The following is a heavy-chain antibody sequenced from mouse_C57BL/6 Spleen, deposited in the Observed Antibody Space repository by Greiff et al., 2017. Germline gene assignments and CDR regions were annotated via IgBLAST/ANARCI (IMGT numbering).Heavy chain of an antibody. CDR3: ARGGTWFAY. V-gene: IGHV2-2*01. J-gene: IGHJ3*01. CDR1: GFSLTSYG. Sequence: VQLQESGPGLVQPSQSLSITCTVSGFSLTSYGVHWVRQSPGKGLEWLGVIWSGGSTDYNAAFISRRSISKDNSKSHVFFKMNSLQADDTAIYYCARGGTWFAYWGQGTLVTVSA. CDR2: IWSGGST.